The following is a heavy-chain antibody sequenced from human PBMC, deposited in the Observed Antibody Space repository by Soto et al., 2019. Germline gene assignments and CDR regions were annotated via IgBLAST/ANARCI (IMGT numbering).Heavy chain of an antibody. J-gene: IGHJ4*02. D-gene: IGHD3-3*01. CDR1: GYTFTSYY. Sequence: ASVKVSCKASGYTFTSYYMHWVRQAPGQGLEWMGIINPNGGSTSYAQKFQGRVTMTRDTSTSTVYMELSSLRSEDTAVYYCASTSRVLRFLEWLPTSPPLPLDYWGQGTLVTVSS. CDR3: ASTSRVLRFLEWLPTSPPLPLDY. V-gene: IGHV1-46*01. CDR2: INPNGGST.